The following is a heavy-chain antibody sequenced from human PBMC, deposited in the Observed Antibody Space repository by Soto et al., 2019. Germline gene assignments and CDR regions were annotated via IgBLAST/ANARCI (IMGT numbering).Heavy chain of an antibody. CDR1: GGTFSSYA. D-gene: IGHD3-22*01. CDR2: ISAYNGNT. Sequence: ASVKVSCKASGGTFSSYAISWVRQAPGQGLEWMGWISAYNGNTNYAQKLQGRVTMTTDTSTSTAYMELRSLRSDDTAVYYCARDYYDSSGYYYNDAFDIWGQATMVTVSS. J-gene: IGHJ3*02. CDR3: ARDYYDSSGYYYNDAFDI. V-gene: IGHV1-18*01.